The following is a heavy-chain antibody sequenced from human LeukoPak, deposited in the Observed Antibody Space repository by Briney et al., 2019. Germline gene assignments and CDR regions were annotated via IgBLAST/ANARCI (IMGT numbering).Heavy chain of an antibody. V-gene: IGHV1-18*01. CDR3: ARVKENYDSSGYHTAEGY. CDR2: ISAYNGNT. D-gene: IGHD3-22*01. Sequence: GASVKVSCKASGYTFTSYGISWVRQAPGQGLEWMGWISAYNGNTNYAQKLQGRVTMTTDTSTSTAYMELRSLRSDDTAVYYCARVKENYDSSGYHTAEGYWGQGTLVTVSS. CDR1: GYTFTSYG. J-gene: IGHJ4*02.